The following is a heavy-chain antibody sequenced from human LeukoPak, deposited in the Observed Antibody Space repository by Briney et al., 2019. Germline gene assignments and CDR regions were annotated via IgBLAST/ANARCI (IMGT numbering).Heavy chain of an antibody. J-gene: IGHJ4*02. CDR1: GFTFSSYW. Sequence: GGSLRLSCAASGFTFSSYWMHWIRQAPGKGLVWVSRINSDGSSTSYADSVKGRFTISRDNAKNTLYLQMNSLRAEDTAVYYCAGGSPYSSSWTIDYWGQGTLVTVSS. D-gene: IGHD6-13*01. V-gene: IGHV3-74*01. CDR2: INSDGSST. CDR3: AGGSPYSSSWTIDY.